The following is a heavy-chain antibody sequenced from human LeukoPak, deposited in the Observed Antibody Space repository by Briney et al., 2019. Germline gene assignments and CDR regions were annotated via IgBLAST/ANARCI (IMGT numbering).Heavy chain of an antibody. CDR3: AADISYGSSGYYPGDY. CDR1: GFTFTSSA. D-gene: IGHD3-22*01. J-gene: IGHJ4*02. CDR2: IVVGSGNT. Sequence: ASVKVSCKASGFTFTSSAVQGVRQARGQRLEGIGWIVVGSGNTNYAQKFQERVTITGDMSTSTAYMELSSLRSEDTAVYYCAADISYGSSGYYPGDYWGQGTLVTVSS. V-gene: IGHV1-58*01.